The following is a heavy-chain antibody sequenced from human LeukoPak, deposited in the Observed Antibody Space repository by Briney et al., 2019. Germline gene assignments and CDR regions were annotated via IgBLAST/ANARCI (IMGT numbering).Heavy chain of an antibody. J-gene: IGHJ4*02. CDR2: IIPIFGTA. Sequence: SVKFSCKASGGTFIRYGISWVRQAPGQGLEWMGGIIPIFGTANYAQKFQGRVTISADESTSTAYMELSGLRSEDTAVYYCARGISSSWYWGFDYLGQGTLVTVSS. D-gene: IGHD6-13*01. CDR1: GGTFIRYG. V-gene: IGHV1-69*01. CDR3: ARGISSSWYWGFDY.